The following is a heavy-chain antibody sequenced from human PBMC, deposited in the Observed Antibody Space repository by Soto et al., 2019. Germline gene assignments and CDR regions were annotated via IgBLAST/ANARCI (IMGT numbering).Heavy chain of an antibody. Sequence: ASVKVSCKASGYTFTSYDINWVRQATGQGLEWMGWMNPNSGNTGYAQKFQGRVTMTRNTSISTAYMELSSLRSEDTAVYYCARSNVPYDYIWGSYRYAFDIWGQGTMVTVSS. D-gene: IGHD3-16*02. J-gene: IGHJ3*02. CDR3: ARSNVPYDYIWGSYRYAFDI. CDR2: MNPNSGNT. V-gene: IGHV1-8*01. CDR1: GYTFTSYD.